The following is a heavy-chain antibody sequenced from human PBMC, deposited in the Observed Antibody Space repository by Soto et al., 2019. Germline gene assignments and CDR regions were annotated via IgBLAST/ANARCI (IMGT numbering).Heavy chain of an antibody. CDR3: ARNPDYGDPRFDY. Sequence: SGGSLRLSCAASGFSFVSYPMHWVRQAPGKGPEWLAMISYDGSNKYYADPVKGRFTISRDNSKSTLYLEMISLRSEDTAVYYCARNPDYGDPRFDYWGQGTLVTVSS. J-gene: IGHJ4*02. CDR1: GFSFVSYP. D-gene: IGHD4-17*01. CDR2: ISYDGSNK. V-gene: IGHV3-30-3*01.